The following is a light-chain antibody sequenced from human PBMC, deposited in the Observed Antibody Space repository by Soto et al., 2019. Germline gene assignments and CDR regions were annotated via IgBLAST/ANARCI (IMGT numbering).Light chain of an antibody. CDR2: DVN. J-gene: IGLJ1*01. V-gene: IGLV2-14*01. Sequence: QSALAQPASVSGSFGQSITISCSGPNTDLGVYGYVSWYQHHPGKAPKLLIYDVNNRPSGISDRFSGSKSGDTASLTISGLLAEDEADYFCFSKISGFVYGFGTGTKVTVL. CDR1: NTDLGVYGY. CDR3: FSKISGFVYG.